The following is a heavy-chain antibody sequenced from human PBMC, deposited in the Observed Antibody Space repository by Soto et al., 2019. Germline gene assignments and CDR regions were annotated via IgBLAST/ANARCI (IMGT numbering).Heavy chain of an antibody. Sequence: QVQLVESGGGVVQPGRSLRLSCAASGFTFSSYGMHWVRQAPGKGLEWVAVIWYDGSNKYYADSVKGRFTISRDNSKNTLYLQMNSLRAEDTAVYYCAREDIVVVPAAIPSSYGMDVWGQGTTVTVSS. CDR2: IWYDGSNK. CDR1: GFTFSSYG. J-gene: IGHJ6*02. V-gene: IGHV3-33*01. D-gene: IGHD2-2*01. CDR3: AREDIVVVPAAIPSSYGMDV.